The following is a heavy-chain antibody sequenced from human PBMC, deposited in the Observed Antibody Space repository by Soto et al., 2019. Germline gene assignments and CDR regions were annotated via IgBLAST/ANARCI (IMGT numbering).Heavy chain of an antibody. CDR3: ARHKSGWYGYFYY. V-gene: IGHV1-69*01. CDR2: IIPIFGTA. CDR1: GGTFSSYA. Sequence: QVQLVQSGAEVKKPGSSVKVSCKASGGTFSSYAISWVRQAPGQGLEWMGGIIPIFGTANYAQKFHGRVTITADESTSTAYMGVSSLRSEDTAVEYCARHKSGWYGYFYYWGPGTLVTVSS. D-gene: IGHD6-19*01. J-gene: IGHJ4*02.